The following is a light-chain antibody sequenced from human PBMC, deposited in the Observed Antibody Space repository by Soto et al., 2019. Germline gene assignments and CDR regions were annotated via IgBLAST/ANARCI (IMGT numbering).Light chain of an antibody. CDR2: GNY. CDR1: SSNIGRNN. Sequence: QSVLSQPPSASGTPGQRVTISCSGSSSNIGRNNVNWYQQVPGTAPKLLIYGNYQRPSGVPDRFSGSKSGTSASLAISWLQSDDEADYYCAAGDDRLHAWVFGGGTKVTVL. V-gene: IGLV1-44*01. J-gene: IGLJ3*02. CDR3: AAGDDRLHAWV.